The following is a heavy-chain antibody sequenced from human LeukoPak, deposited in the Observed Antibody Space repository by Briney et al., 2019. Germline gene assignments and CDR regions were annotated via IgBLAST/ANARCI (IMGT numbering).Heavy chain of an antibody. V-gene: IGHV4-34*01. CDR1: GGSFSGYY. J-gene: IGHJ5*02. CDR2: INHSGST. D-gene: IGHD3-10*01. CDR3: ARGRELLCFGDVHRSRFDP. Sequence: SETLSLTCAVSGGSFSGYYWSWIRQPPGKGLEWIGEINHSGSTNYNPSLKSRVTISVDTSKNQFSLKLSSVTAADTAVYYCARGRELLCFGDVHRSRFDPWGQGTLVTVSS.